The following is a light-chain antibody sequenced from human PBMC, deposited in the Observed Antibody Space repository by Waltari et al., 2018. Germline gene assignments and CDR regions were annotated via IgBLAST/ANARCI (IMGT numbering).Light chain of an antibody. V-gene: IGLV7-46*01. CDR1: SGPVTSGHY. CDR3: LVSYSGALWV. Sequence: CGSSSGPVTSGHYPYWFQQKPGQAPRTLIYDTRNKHSWTPARFSGSLLGGKAALTLSGAQPDDEATYYCLVSYSGALWVFGGGTKLTVL. J-gene: IGLJ3*02. CDR2: DTR.